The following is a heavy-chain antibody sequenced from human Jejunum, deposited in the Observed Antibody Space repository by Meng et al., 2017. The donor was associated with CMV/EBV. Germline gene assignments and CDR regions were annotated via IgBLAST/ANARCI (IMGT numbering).Heavy chain of an antibody. V-gene: IGHV4-59*08. CDR2: ISYKGDT. CDR3: ARTHVIPNGNYMFDY. D-gene: IGHD1-7*01. CDR1: NGSFNIYY. J-gene: IGHJ4*02. Sequence: SNGSFNIYYWSWIRQSPGKGLEWIGYISYKGDTNYNPPLKSRAAISIDTTKEHFSLRLTSVTAADTAVYYCARTHVIPNGNYMFDYWGQGALVTVSS.